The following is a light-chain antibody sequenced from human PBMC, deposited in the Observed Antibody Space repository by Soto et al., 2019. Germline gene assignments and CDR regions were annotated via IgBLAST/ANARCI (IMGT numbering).Light chain of an antibody. CDR1: SSDVGGYNY. V-gene: IGLV2-8*01. Sequence: QSALTQPPSASGSPGQSVTISCTGTSSDVGGYNYDSWYQQHPGKAPKLMIYDVTKRPSGVPDRFSGSKSGSTASLTVSGLQAEDEADYYCSSYAGSNNWVFGGGTKLTVL. J-gene: IGLJ3*02. CDR2: DVT. CDR3: SSYAGSNNWV.